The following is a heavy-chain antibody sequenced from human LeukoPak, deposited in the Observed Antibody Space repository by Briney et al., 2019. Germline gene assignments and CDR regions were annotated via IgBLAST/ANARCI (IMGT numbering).Heavy chain of an antibody. D-gene: IGHD1-26*01. V-gene: IGHV1-2*02. CDR2: INPNSGGT. CDR1: GYTFTGYY. Sequence: ASVKVSCKASGYTFTGYYMHWVRQAPGQGLEWMGWINPNSGGTNYAQKFQGRVTMTRDTSISTDYMELSRLRSDDTAVYYCARGVGATTSYFDYWGQGTLVTVSS. J-gene: IGHJ4*02. CDR3: ARGVGATTSYFDY.